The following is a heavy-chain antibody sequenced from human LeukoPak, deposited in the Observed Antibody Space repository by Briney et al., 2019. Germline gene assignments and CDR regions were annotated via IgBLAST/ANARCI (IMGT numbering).Heavy chain of an antibody. CDR1: GNTFTAYY. J-gene: IGHJ5*02. V-gene: IGHV1-2*06. Sequence: ASVTVSCKASGNTFTAYYIHWVRQAPGQRLEWMGRINPNSGGTDYAQNFRWRVTLTRDTSISTAYMDLTRLRSDDTAVYYCASDQAGSVNSFDPWGQGTLVTVSS. CDR3: ASDQAGSVNSFDP. CDR2: INPNSGGT.